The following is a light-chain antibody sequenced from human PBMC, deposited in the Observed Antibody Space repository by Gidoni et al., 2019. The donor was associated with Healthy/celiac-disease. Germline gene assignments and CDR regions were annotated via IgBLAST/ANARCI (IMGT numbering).Light chain of an antibody. CDR1: QAISSA. J-gene: IGKJ4*01. V-gene: IGKV1-13*02. Sequence: AIQLPTSPSPLTASVGDRVTITCRASQAISSALAWYQQKPGKAPKLLIYDASSLESGVPSRFSGSGSGTDFTLTISSLQPEDFATYYCQQFDSYPLTFGGXTKVEIK. CDR2: DAS. CDR3: QQFDSYPLT.